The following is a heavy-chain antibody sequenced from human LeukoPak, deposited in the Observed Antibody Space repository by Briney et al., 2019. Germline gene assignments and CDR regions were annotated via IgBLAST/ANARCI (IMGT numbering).Heavy chain of an antibody. CDR3: EASDPDIAVAGSSYYFDY. D-gene: IGHD6-19*01. J-gene: IGHJ4*02. V-gene: IGHV1-24*01. CDR1: GYTLTELS. Sequence: ASVKVSCKVSGYTLTELSMHWVRQAPGKGLEWMGGFDPEDGETIYAQKFQGRVTMTEDTSTDTAYMELSSLRSEDTAVYYCEASDPDIAVAGSSYYFDYWGQGTLVTVSS. CDR2: FDPEDGET.